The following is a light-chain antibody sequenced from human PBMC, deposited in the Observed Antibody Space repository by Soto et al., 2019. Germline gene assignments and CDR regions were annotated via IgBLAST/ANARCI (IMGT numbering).Light chain of an antibody. CDR2: VAS. CDR1: QSVSSSY. J-gene: IGKJ5*01. CDR3: QQYGSSPPVT. V-gene: IGKV3-20*01. Sequence: EIVLTQSPGTLSLSPGERPTLSCRASQSVSSSYLAWYQQTPGQAPRLLIYVASGRATGIPDRFSGSGSGTDFTLTISRLEPEDFAVYYCQQYGSSPPVTFGQGTRLEIK.